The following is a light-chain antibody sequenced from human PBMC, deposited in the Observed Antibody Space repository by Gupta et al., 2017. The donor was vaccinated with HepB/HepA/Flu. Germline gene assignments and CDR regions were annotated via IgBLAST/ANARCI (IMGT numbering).Light chain of an antibody. CDR3: SSFSNTYTLVL. J-gene: IGLJ2*01. CDR2: VVT. Sequence: QSALTQPASVSGSPGQSITLSCPGSSNDIGGYSSVSWYQQDPGQAPKLLIYVVTNRPSGVSNRFSGSKSGNTATLTISGLQAEDEADYYCSSFSNTYTLVLFGGGTKLTVL. V-gene: IGLV2-14*03. CDR1: SNDIGGYSS.